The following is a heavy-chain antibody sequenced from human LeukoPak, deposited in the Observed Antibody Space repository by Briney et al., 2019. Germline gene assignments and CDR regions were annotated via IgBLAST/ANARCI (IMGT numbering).Heavy chain of an antibody. J-gene: IGHJ5*02. D-gene: IGHD5-12*01. CDR2: ANSDGSIT. Sequence: PGGSLRLSCAASGFTFSSYWMHWVRQAPGKGLVWVSRANSDGSITNYADSVKGRFTISRDNAKNSVYLQMNSLRPEDTAVYYCSRDRLGGLDLWGQGTLVTVSS. V-gene: IGHV3-74*01. CDR3: SRDRLGGLDL. CDR1: GFTFSSYW.